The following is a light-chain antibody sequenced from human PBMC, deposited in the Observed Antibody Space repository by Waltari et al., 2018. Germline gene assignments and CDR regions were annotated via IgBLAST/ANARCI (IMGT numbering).Light chain of an antibody. Sequence: QSALTQPASVSGSPGQSITISCTGTSSDAGNFNLASWYQQHPGKVPKLIIYEVSKRPSGVSNHFSGSKSGNTASLTISGLRAEDEADYYCCSYAGSRTYVIGTGTKVTVL. V-gene: IGLV2-23*02. J-gene: IGLJ1*01. CDR1: SSDAGNFNL. CDR2: EVS. CDR3: CSYAGSRTYV.